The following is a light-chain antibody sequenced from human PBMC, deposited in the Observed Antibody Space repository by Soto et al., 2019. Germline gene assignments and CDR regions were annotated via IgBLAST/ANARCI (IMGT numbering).Light chain of an antibody. J-gene: IGKJ4*01. V-gene: IGKV4-1*01. CDR3: QQYYSTPLT. Sequence: DIVMTQSPDSLAVSLGERATINCKSSQNILYSSNNKNYLAWYQQKPGQPPKLLIYWASTRESGVPDRFSGSGSGKDFTLTISSLQAEDVAVYYCQQYYSTPLTFGGGTKVEI. CDR1: QNILYSSNNKNY. CDR2: WAS.